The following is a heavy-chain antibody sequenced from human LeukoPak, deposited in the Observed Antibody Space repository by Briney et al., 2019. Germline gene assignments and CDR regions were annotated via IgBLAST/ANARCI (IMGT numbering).Heavy chain of an antibody. CDR3: AKSVIRTAYQGTYYMDV. V-gene: IGHV3-30*02. CDR2: IRHDGSKI. J-gene: IGHJ6*03. Sequence: SLRPSCAASGFTFTNYGIHWVRQAPGNGLGWAAFIRHDGSKIYYVDSVKGRFTISRDSSKSTLYLQTNTLRAEDTAVYYCAKSVIRTAYQGTYYMDVWGKGTTVIVSS. D-gene: IGHD3-16*01. CDR1: GFTFTNYG.